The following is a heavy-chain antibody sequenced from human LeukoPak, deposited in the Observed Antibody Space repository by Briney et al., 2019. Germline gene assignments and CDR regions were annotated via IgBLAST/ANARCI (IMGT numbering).Heavy chain of an antibody. CDR3: ALIVVAIGGY. V-gene: IGHV3-23*01. Sequence: GRSLRLSCAASGFTFSSYAMSWVRQAPGKGLEWVSAISGSGGSTYYADSVKGRFTISRDNSKNTLYLQMNSLRAEDTAVYYCALIVVAIGGYWGQGTLVTVSS. D-gene: IGHD3-22*01. CDR1: GFTFSSYA. J-gene: IGHJ4*02. CDR2: ISGSGGST.